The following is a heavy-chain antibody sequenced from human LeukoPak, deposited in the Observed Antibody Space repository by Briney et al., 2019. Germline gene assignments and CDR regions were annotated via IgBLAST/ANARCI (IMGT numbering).Heavy chain of an antibody. CDR3: ARAHLIAAAGYNWFGP. Sequence: ASVKVSCKASGYTFTAFYMHWVRQAPGQGLEWMGWINPNSGATNYAQKFQGRVTMTRDTSISTAYMELSRLRSDDTAVYYCARAHLIAAAGYNWFGPWGQGTLVTVSS. D-gene: IGHD6-13*01. V-gene: IGHV1-2*02. CDR2: INPNSGAT. CDR1: GYTFTAFY. J-gene: IGHJ5*02.